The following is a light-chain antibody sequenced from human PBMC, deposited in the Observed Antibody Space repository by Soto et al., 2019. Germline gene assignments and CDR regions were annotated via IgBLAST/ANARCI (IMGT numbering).Light chain of an antibody. CDR1: QNIESN. Sequence: ELVITQSPFTLSVSPGERATLSCRASQNIESNLAWYQQKPGQSPRLLIYGASTRATGIPAKFSGSGFGTEFTLSISSLQSEDFAVYYCQQYQNWPPTFGQGTKVDIK. J-gene: IGKJ1*01. CDR2: GAS. CDR3: QQYQNWPPT. V-gene: IGKV3-15*01.